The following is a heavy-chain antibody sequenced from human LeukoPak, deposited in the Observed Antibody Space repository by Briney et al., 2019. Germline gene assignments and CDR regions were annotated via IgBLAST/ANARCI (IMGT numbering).Heavy chain of an antibody. CDR3: ARDRASGMDY. V-gene: IGHV4-31*03. J-gene: IGHJ4*02. CDR1: GGSVNSGAYY. Sequence: ASQTLSLTCTVSGGSVNSGAYYWSWIRQFPGKGLEWIGQIFFTGRTDYNPSLKSRLAISIDTSRDQFSLELSSVSAADTATYYCARDRASGMDYWGQGILVTVSS. CDR2: IFFTGRT. D-gene: IGHD3-10*01.